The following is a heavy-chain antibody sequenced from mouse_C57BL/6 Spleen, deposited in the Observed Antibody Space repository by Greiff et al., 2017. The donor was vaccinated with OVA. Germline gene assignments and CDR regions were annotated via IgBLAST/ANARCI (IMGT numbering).Heavy chain of an antibody. Sequence: VQLQQSGAELVKPGASVKLSCTASGFNIKDSYMHWVKQRTEKGLEWIGRIEPEDGETKYAEKFKGKATITEDTSSNTSYLQLCSLTSEDTAVYYCAPSITTVVADYWGQGTTLTVAS. CDR3: APSITTVVADY. CDR2: IEPEDGET. D-gene: IGHD1-1*01. J-gene: IGHJ2*01. CDR1: GFNIKDSY. V-gene: IGHV14-2*01.